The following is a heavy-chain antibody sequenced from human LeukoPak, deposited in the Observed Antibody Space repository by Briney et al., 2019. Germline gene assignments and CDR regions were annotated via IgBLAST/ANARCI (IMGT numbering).Heavy chain of an antibody. V-gene: IGHV3-30-3*01. CDR3: ARDQVSFEAQQQLTY. J-gene: IGHJ4*02. CDR1: GFTFSSYA. CDR2: ISYDGSNK. Sequence: GGSLRLSCAASGFTFSSYAMHWVRQAPGKGLEWVAVISYDGSNKYYADSVKGRFTISRDNSKNTLYLQMNSLRAEDTAVYYCARDQVSFEAQQQLTYWGQGTLVTVSS. D-gene: IGHD6-13*01.